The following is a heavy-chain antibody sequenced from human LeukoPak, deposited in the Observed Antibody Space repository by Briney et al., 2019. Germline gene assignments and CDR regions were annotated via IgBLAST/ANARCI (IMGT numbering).Heavy chain of an antibody. D-gene: IGHD2-2*01. Sequence: PGGSLRLSCAASGFTFSSYGMHWVRQAPGKGLVWVAFIRYDGSNKYYADSVKGRFTISRDNSKNTLYLQMNSLRAEDTAVYYCAKDAAWYCGSTTCDKWFDPWGQGTLVIVSS. J-gene: IGHJ5*02. CDR3: AKDAAWYCGSTTCDKWFDP. CDR1: GFTFSSYG. CDR2: IRYDGSNK. V-gene: IGHV3-30*02.